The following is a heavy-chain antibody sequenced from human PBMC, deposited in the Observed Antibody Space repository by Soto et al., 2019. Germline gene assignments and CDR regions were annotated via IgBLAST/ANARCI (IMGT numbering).Heavy chain of an antibody. CDR2: INHSGST. CDR3: ARLGRRSSSWYGGYYYYYGMDV. D-gene: IGHD6-13*01. J-gene: IGHJ6*02. CDR1: GGSFSGYY. V-gene: IGHV4-34*01. Sequence: SETLSLTCAVYGGSFSGYYWSWIRLPPGKGLEWIGEINHSGSTNYNPSLKSRVTISVDTSKNQFSLKLSSVTAADTAVYYCARLGRRSSSWYGGYYYYYGMDVWGQGTTVTVSS.